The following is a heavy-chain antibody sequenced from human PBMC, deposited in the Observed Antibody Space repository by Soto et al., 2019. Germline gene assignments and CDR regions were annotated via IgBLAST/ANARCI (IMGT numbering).Heavy chain of an antibody. Sequence: EVQLVESGGGLVKPGGSLRLSCAASGFTLSNSWMNWVRQAPGKGLEWIGRIKSKVDGGTVEFAAPVKVRFTISRDDSKNTLYLQMISLKVEDTAVYFCTRDLALSHNNYYCAMDVWGRGTTVTVSS. D-gene: IGHD1-1*01. J-gene: IGHJ6*02. CDR2: IKSKVDGGTV. V-gene: IGHV3-15*01. CDR3: TRDLALSHNNYYCAMDV. CDR1: GFTLSNSW.